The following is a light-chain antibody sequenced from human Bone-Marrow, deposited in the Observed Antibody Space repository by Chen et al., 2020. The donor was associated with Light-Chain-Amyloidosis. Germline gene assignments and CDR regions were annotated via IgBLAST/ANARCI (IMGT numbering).Light chain of an antibody. V-gene: IGLV1-40*01. CDR2: GNT. Sequence: QSVLTQPPSVSGAPGQRVTISCTGSSSTIGAGYDVHAYQQLPGTAPKLLIYGNTNRPSGVPDRFAGSKSGTSASLAITGLQPEDEADYFCESYDSSLNGYVFGTGTEVTVL. CDR1: SSTIGAGYD. CDR3: ESYDSSLNGYV. J-gene: IGLJ1*01.